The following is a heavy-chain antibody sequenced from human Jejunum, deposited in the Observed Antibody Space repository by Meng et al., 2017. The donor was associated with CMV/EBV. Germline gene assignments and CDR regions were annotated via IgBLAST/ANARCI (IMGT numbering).Heavy chain of an antibody. CDR3: VKDRWSRPRSSSWSQFDS. D-gene: IGHD6-13*01. V-gene: IGHV3-43D*03. CDR1: DDYA. Sequence: DDYAMHTVRQAPGKSLEWVSLITGAGGRPSYADSVKGRFTISRDNSKNSLYLQMRSLRAEDTAVYYCVKDRWSRPRSSSWSQFDSWGQGTLVTVSS. J-gene: IGHJ4*02. CDR2: ITGAGGRP.